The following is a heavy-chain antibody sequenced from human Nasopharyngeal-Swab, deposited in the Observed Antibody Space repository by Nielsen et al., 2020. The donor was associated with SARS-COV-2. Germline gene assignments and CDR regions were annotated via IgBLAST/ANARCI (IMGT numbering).Heavy chain of an antibody. Sequence: GESLKISCTASGFTFGDYAMSWFRQAPGKGLEWVGFIRSKAYGGTTEYAASVKGRFTISRDDSKSIAYLQMNSLKTEDTAVYYCTRKLYDFWGGYYTGAYDYWGQGTLVTVSS. J-gene: IGHJ4*02. CDR3: TRKLYDFWGGYYTGAYDY. V-gene: IGHV3-49*03. CDR2: IRSKAYGGTT. D-gene: IGHD3-3*01. CDR1: GFTFGDYA.